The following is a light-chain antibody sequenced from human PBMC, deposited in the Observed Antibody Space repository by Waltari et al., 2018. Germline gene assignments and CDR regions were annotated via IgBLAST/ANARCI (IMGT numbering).Light chain of an antibody. CDR3: QQYYTTPPT. V-gene: IGKV4-1*01. CDR1: RSVLYSSNNKNY. J-gene: IGKJ1*01. Sequence: PDSLAVSLGERATINCKSSRSVLYSSNNKNYLAWYQQKPGQPPKLLIYWASTRESGVPDRFSGSGSGTDFTLAISSLQAEDVAVYYCQQYYTTPPTFGQGTKVEIK. CDR2: WAS.